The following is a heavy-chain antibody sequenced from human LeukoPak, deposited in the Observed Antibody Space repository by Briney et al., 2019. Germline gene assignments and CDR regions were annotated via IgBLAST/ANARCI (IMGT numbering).Heavy chain of an antibody. Sequence: SETLSLTCTVSGGSISGYYWTWIRQPPGKGLEWIGFNYYSGSTNYNSSLKSRVTISVDTSKNHFSLKLSSVTATHTALYYCARLNWPPAFDIWGQGTLVTVSS. CDR2: NYYSGST. J-gene: IGHJ3*02. CDR3: ARLNWPPAFDI. V-gene: IGHV4-59*01. CDR1: GGSISGYY. D-gene: IGHD1-1*01.